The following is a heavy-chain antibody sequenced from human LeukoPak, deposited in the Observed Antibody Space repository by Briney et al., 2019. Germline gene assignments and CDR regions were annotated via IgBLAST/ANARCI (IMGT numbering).Heavy chain of an antibody. D-gene: IGHD2-2*01. CDR1: GGSFSGYY. V-gene: IGHV4-34*01. Sequence: SETLSLTCAVYGGSFSGYYWSWIRQPPGKGLEWIGEINHSGSTNYNPSLRSRVAISVDTSKNQFSLKLRYVTAADTAVYYCARVPGAMGYYYMDVWGKGTTVTVSS. J-gene: IGHJ6*03. CDR2: INHSGST. CDR3: ARVPGAMGYYYMDV.